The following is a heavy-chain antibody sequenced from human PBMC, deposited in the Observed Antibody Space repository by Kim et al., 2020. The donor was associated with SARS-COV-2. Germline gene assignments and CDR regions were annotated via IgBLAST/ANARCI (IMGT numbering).Heavy chain of an antibody. D-gene: IGHD5-18*01. V-gene: IGHV3-23*01. CDR3: AKEFPRGYSYGYNFDY. Sequence: VKGRFTIARDNAKNTLYLQMNSLRAEDTAVYYCAKEFPRGYSYGYNFDYWGQGTLVTVSS. J-gene: IGHJ4*02.